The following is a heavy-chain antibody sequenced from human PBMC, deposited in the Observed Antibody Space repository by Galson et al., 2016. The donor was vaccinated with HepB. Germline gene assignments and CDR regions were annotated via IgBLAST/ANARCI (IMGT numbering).Heavy chain of an antibody. D-gene: IGHD3-16*01. CDR1: GFTFIDYA. Sequence: SLRLSCAVSGFTFIDYAMSWVRQAPGKGLEWVSGISGSGGHTYYADSVKGRFTISRDNSKNTLYLQMSGLRVEDTAVYSCARARGSLSAHNWFDPWGQGTLVTVSS. CDR2: ISGSGGHT. J-gene: IGHJ5*02. V-gene: IGHV3-23*01. CDR3: ARARGSLSAHNWFDP.